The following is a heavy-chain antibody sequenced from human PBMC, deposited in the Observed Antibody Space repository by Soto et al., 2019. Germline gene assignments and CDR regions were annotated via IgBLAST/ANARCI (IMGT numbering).Heavy chain of an antibody. D-gene: IGHD2-2*01. V-gene: IGHV1-18*01. CDR1: GYTFSTFG. Sequence: QVQLVQSGVEVKMSGASVKVSCKASGYTFSTFGVSWVRQAPGQGLEWMGWVSANNGNTNYAQKLQGRVTMTTETSTRTAYMELRSLTSDDTAVYYCAREYCKTIRCYGPDYWGQGTLVTVSS. J-gene: IGHJ4*02. CDR2: VSANNGNT. CDR3: AREYCKTIRCYGPDY.